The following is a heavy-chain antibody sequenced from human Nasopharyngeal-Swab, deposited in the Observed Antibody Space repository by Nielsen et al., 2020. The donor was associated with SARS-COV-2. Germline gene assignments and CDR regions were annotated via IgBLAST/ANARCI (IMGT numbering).Heavy chain of an antibody. Sequence: GESLKISCAASGFTFSSYSMNWVRQAPGKGLEWVSSVSSTSSYIYYADSLKGRFTISRDSSRNTLYLQINSLTAENTAVYYCARVLDGYNEFDYWGQGTLVTVSS. CDR1: GFTFSSYS. CDR2: VSSTSSYI. D-gene: IGHD5-24*01. CDR3: ARVLDGYNEFDY. J-gene: IGHJ4*02. V-gene: IGHV3-21*04.